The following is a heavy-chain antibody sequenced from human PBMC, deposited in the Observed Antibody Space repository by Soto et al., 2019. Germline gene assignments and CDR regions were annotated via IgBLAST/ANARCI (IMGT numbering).Heavy chain of an antibody. CDR3: TTDSLFTGQLVRMDN. V-gene: IGHV3-15*07. Sequence: PGGSLRLSCAASGFTFSSAAMSWVRQAPGKGLEWVGRIKSKIDGGTTDFAAPVKGRFAISRDDSRDMVYMEMYSLKTDDTAVYYCTTDSLFTGQLVRMDNWGHGTLVTVSS. J-gene: IGHJ4*01. CDR1: GFTFSSAA. CDR2: IKSKIDGGTT. D-gene: IGHD1-1*01.